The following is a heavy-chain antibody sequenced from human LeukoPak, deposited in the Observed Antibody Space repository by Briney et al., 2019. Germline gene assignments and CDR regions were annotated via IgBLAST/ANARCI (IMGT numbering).Heavy chain of an antibody. CDR1: GFTVSNNY. V-gene: IGHV3-66*01. J-gene: IGHJ4*02. CDR3: ARDLMAGTGYFDY. Sequence: PGGSLRLSCAASGFTVSNNYMSWVRQAPGKGLEWVSVIYSGGRTYYADSVKGRFTISRDNSKNTVYLQMNSLRAEDTAVYYCARDLMAGTGYFDYWGQGTLVTVSS. D-gene: IGHD6-19*01. CDR2: IYSGGRT.